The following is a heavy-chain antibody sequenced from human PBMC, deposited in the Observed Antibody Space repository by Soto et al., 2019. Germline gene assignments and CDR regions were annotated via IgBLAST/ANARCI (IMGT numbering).Heavy chain of an antibody. CDR2: IYYSGST. CDR1: GGSISSSTYY. J-gene: IGHJ4*02. D-gene: IGHD6-19*01. Sequence: SETLSLTCTVSGGSISSSTYYWGWIRQPPGKGLEWIGSIYYSGSTYYNPSLKSRVTISVDTSKNQFSLKLSSVTAADTAVYYCARQGRSSGWYGPFDYWGQGTLVTVSS. CDR3: ARQGRSSGWYGPFDY. V-gene: IGHV4-39*01.